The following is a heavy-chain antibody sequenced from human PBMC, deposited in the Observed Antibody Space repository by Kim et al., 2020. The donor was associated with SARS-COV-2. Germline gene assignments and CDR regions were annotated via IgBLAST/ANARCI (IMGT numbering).Heavy chain of an antibody. CDR2: IYYSGST. J-gene: IGHJ5*02. Sequence: SETLSLTCTVSGGSISSSSYYWGWIRQPPGKGLEWIGSIYYSGSTYYNPSLKSRVTISVDTSKNQFSLKLSSVTAADTAVYYCARLITMIAPMGWFDPWGQGTLVTVSS. D-gene: IGHD3-22*01. CDR3: ARLITMIAPMGWFDP. CDR1: GGSISSSSYY. V-gene: IGHV4-39*01.